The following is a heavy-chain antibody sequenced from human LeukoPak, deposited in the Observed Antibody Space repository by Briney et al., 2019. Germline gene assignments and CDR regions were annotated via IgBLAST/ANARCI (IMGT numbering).Heavy chain of an antibody. J-gene: IGHJ5*02. CDR1: GFTFDDYA. CDR2: ISWNSGSI. V-gene: IGHV3-9*01. CDR3: AARNLSP. Sequence: PGGSRRLSCAASGFTFDDYAMHWVRQAPGKGLEWVSGISWNSGSIGYADSVKGRFTISRDNAKNSLYLQMNSLRAEDTALYYCAARNLSPWGQGTLVTVSS. D-gene: IGHD1-14*01.